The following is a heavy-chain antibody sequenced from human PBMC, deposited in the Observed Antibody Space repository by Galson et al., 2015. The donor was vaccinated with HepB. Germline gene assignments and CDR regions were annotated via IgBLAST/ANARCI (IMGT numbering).Heavy chain of an antibody. CDR2: INPNSGGT. CDR3: ARSEHIVVVTAIGLDY. D-gene: IGHD2-21*02. CDR1: GYTFTGYY. J-gene: IGHJ4*02. V-gene: IGHV1-2*04. Sequence: SVKVSCKASGYTFTGYYMHWVRQAPGQGLEWMGWINPNSGGTNYAQKFQGWVTMTRDTSISTAYMELSRLRSDDTAAYYCARSEHIVVVTAIGLDYWGQGTLVTVSS.